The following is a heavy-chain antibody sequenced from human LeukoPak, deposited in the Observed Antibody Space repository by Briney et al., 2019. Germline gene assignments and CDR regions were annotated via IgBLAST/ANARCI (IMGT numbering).Heavy chain of an antibody. D-gene: IGHD3-22*01. CDR1: GGSISTYY. Sequence: SETLSLTCTVSGGSISTYYWSWIRQPPGRGLEWIGYIYYSGSTNYNPSLKSRVTISVDTSKNQFSLKLSSVTAADAAVYYCAASYYYYSSGPRPYYFDFWGQGTLVTVSS. CDR2: IYYSGST. V-gene: IGHV4-59*08. J-gene: IGHJ4*02. CDR3: AASYYYYSSGPRPYYFDF.